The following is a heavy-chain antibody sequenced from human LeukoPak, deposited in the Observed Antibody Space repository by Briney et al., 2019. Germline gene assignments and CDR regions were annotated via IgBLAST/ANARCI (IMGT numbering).Heavy chain of an antibody. CDR3: ARHSLSGWYDAFDI. V-gene: IGHV3-74*01. D-gene: IGHD6-19*01. CDR1: GFTFSSYW. CDR2: INTDGSST. Sequence: GGSLRLSCAASGFTFSSYWMHWVRQAPGKGLVWVSRINTDGSSTSYADSVKGRFTISRDNAKNTLYLQMNNLRAEDTAVYYCARHSLSGWYDAFDIWGQGTMVTVSS. J-gene: IGHJ3*02.